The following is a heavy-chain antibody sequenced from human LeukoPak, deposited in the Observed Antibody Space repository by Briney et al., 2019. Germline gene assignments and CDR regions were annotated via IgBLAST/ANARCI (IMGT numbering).Heavy chain of an antibody. CDR3: AKDRETTASGTFDY. V-gene: IGHV3-33*03. CDR2: IWYDGSNE. J-gene: IGHJ4*02. CDR1: GFTFSRYG. Sequence: GGSLRLSCAASGFTFSRYGMHWVRQAPGKGLEWVTVIWYDGSNENYADSVKGRFTISRDNSHNTLSLQMNSLKPEDTGVYYCAKDRETTASGTFDYWGQGTLVTVSS. D-gene: IGHD6-13*01.